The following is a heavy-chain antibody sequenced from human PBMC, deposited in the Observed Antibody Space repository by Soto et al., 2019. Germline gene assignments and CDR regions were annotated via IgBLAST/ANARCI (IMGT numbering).Heavy chain of an antibody. CDR3: AKGADYGDFPFFDY. D-gene: IGHD4-17*01. V-gene: IGHV3-21*01. J-gene: IGHJ4*02. CDR2: ISSSSSYI. CDR1: GFTFSSYS. Sequence: GGSLRLSCAASGFTFSSYSMNWVRQAPGKGLEWVSSISSSSSYIYYADSVKGRFTISRDNAKNSLYLQMNSLRAEDTAVYYCAKGADYGDFPFFDYWGQGTLVTVSS.